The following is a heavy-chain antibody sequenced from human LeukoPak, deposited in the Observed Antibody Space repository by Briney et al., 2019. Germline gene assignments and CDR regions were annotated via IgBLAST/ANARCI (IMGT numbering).Heavy chain of an antibody. Sequence: TGRSLRLSCAASGFTFSSYGMHWVRQAPGKGLEWVAVIWYDGSNKYYADSVKGRFTISRDNSKNTLYLQMNSLRAEDTAVYYCARDPSSYSSGFDIWGQGTMVTVSS. CDR3: ARDPSSYSSGFDI. D-gene: IGHD6-19*01. CDR2: IWYDGSNK. CDR1: GFTFSSYG. V-gene: IGHV3-33*01. J-gene: IGHJ3*02.